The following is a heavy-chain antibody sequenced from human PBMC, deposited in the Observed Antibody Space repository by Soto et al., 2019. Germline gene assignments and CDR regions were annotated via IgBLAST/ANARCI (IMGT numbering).Heavy chain of an antibody. CDR3: ARGGGDWWLPNRFDP. J-gene: IGHJ5*02. D-gene: IGHD2-21*02. V-gene: IGHV4-59*01. CDR1: GGSISSYY. CDR2: IYYSGST. Sequence: SETLSLTCTVSGGSISSYYWSWIRQPPGKGLEWIGYIYYSGSTNYNPSLKSRVTISVDTSKNQFSLKLSSVTAADTAVYYCARGGGDWWLPNRFDPWGQGTLVTVSS.